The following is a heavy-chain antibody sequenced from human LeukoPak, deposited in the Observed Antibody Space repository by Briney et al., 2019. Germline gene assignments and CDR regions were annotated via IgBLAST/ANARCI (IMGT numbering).Heavy chain of an antibody. CDR3: ARHVGIHLWSLYFDY. D-gene: IGHD5-18*01. J-gene: IGHJ4*02. V-gene: IGHV4-59*08. Sequence: SETLSLTCTVSAGSITSQYWSWIRQPPGKGLEYIGYINYSGSTNYNPSLKSRVTISLDTSNHQFSLKLTSVTAADTAVYYCARHVGIHLWSLYFDYWGQGSLVTVSS. CDR2: INYSGST. CDR1: AGSITSQY.